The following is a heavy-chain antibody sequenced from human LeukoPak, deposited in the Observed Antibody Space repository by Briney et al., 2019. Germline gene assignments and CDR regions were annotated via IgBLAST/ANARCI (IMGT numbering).Heavy chain of an antibody. CDR3: ARDLEQYDFWSGYYPDY. D-gene: IGHD3-3*01. CDR1: GYTFTGYY. CDR2: INPNSGGT. J-gene: IGHJ4*02. Sequence: ASVKVSCKASGYTFTGYYMHWVRQAPGQGLEWMGRINPNSGGTNYAQKFQGRVTMTRDTSISTAYMELSRLRSDDTAVYYCARDLEQYDFWSGYYPDYWGLGTLVTVSS. V-gene: IGHV1-2*06.